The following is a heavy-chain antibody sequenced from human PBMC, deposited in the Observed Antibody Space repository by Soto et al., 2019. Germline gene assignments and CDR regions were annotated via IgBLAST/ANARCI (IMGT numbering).Heavy chain of an antibody. CDR3: AKETIPDY. D-gene: IGHD1-1*01. V-gene: IGHV3-30*18. J-gene: IGHJ4*02. CDR2: ISYDGSNK. Sequence: PGGSLSLSCAASGFPFSGYGRHWVRQAPGKGLEWVAVISYDGSNKYYADSVKGRFTISRDNSKNTLYLQMNSLRAEDTAVYYCAKETIPDYWGQGTLVTVSS. CDR1: GFPFSGYG.